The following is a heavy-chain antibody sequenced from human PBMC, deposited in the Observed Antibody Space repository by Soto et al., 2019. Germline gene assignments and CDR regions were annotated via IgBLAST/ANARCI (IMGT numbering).Heavy chain of an antibody. CDR2: IGSSSSYI. J-gene: IGHJ6*02. CDR3: ARDIIGGGYYWSVKPSYYYYGMDV. CDR1: GFTFSSYS. Sequence: PGGSLILSCAASGFTFSSYSMNWVRQAPGKGLEWVSSIGSSSSYIYYADSVKGRFTISRDNAKNSLYLQMNSLRAEDTAVYYCARDIIGGGYYWSVKPSYYYYGMDVWGQGTTVTVSS. V-gene: IGHV3-21*01. D-gene: IGHD3-22*01.